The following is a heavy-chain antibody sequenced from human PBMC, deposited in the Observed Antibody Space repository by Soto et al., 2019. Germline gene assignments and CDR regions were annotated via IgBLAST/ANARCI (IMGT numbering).Heavy chain of an antibody. J-gene: IGHJ6*02. Sequence: QLQLQESGPGLVKPSETLSLTCTVSGGSISSSSYYWGWIRQPPGKGLEWIGSIYYSGSTYYHPSLKRRVTISVDTSKNQCSLQLSSVTAADTAVYYCARHRVEYDILAGYYIDSDYYGMDVWGQGTTVTVSS. CDR1: GGSISSSSYY. D-gene: IGHD3-9*01. V-gene: IGHV4-39*01. CDR3: ARHRVEYDILAGYYIDSDYYGMDV. CDR2: IYYSGST.